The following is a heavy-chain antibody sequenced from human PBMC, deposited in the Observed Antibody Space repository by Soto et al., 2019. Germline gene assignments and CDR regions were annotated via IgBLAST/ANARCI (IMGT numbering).Heavy chain of an antibody. CDR2: INHSGST. V-gene: IGHV4-34*01. CDR3: ARARVAAGLFYYYYGMDV. CDR1: GGSFSGYY. J-gene: IGHJ6*02. Sequence: LSLTCAVYGGSFSGYYWSWIRQPPGKGLEWIGEINHSGSTNYNPSLKSRVTISVDTSKNQFSLKLSSVTAADTAVYYCARARVAAGLFYYYYGMDVWGQGTTVTVSS. D-gene: IGHD6-13*01.